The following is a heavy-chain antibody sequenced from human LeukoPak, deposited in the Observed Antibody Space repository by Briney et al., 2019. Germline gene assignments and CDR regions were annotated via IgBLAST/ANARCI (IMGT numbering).Heavy chain of an antibody. CDR2: IYYSGST. CDR1: GGSISSYY. Sequence: SETLSLTCTVSGGSISSYYWSWIRQPPGKGLEWIEYIYYSGSTNYNPSLKSRVTISVDTSKNQFSLKLSSVTAADTAVYYCARESSALTYYFDYWGQGTLVTVSS. J-gene: IGHJ4*02. V-gene: IGHV4-59*01. CDR3: ARESSALTYYFDY.